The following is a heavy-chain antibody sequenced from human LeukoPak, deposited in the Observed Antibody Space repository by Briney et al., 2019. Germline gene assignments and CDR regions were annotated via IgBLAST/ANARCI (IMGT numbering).Heavy chain of an antibody. CDR1: GYTFTDYY. Sequence: GASVKVSCKASGYTFTDYYIHWVRQAPGQGLEWMGRINPNSGGTNYAQKFQGRVTMTRDTSISTAYMELSRLSSDDTAVYYCARVNNWFDPWGQGTLVTVSS. J-gene: IGHJ5*02. CDR3: ARVNNWFDP. V-gene: IGHV1-2*06. CDR2: INPNSGGT.